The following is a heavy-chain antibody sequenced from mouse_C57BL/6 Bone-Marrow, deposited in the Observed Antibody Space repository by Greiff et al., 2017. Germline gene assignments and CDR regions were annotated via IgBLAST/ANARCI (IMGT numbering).Heavy chain of an antibody. CDR2: ISYDGSN. D-gene: IGHD2-3*01. CDR1: GYSITSGYY. CDR3: ARGIYDGYYNYAMDY. Sequence: EVKLMESGPGLVKPSQSLSLTCSVTGYSITSGYYWNWIRQFPGNKLEWMGYISYDGSNNYNPSLKNRISITRDTSKNQFFLKLNSVTTEDTATYYCARGIYDGYYNYAMDYWGQGTSVTVSS. J-gene: IGHJ4*01. V-gene: IGHV3-6*01.